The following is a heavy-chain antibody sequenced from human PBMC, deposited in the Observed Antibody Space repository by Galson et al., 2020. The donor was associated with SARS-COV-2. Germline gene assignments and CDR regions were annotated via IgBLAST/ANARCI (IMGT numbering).Heavy chain of an antibody. D-gene: IGHD1-26*01. Sequence: GGSLRLSCAASGFIFSNYAMTWVRQAPGKGLEWVSSISGSGDGTYYADSVKGRFTISRDRSKNTLFLQMNSLRLEDTAVYYCAKYVGAAQAFDVWVHGTMVTV. CDR1: GFIFSNYA. CDR2: ISGSGDGT. CDR3: AKYVGAAQAFDV. J-gene: IGHJ3*01. V-gene: IGHV3-23*01.